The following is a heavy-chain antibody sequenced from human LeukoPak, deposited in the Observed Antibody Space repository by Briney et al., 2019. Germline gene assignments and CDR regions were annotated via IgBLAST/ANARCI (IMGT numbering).Heavy chain of an antibody. CDR2: IYYSGST. V-gene: IGHV4-59*01. Sequence: SETLSLTCTVSGGSISSYYWSWIRQPPGKGLEWIGYIYYSGSTNYNPSLKSRVTISVDTSKNQFSLKLSSVTAADTAVYYCARGVSSGWYGAFDIWGQGTMVTVSS. CDR1: GGSISSYY. D-gene: IGHD6-19*01. CDR3: ARGVSSGWYGAFDI. J-gene: IGHJ3*02.